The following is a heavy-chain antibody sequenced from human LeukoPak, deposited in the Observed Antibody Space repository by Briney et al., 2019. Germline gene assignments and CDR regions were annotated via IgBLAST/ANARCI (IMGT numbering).Heavy chain of an antibody. CDR2: IYHSGST. J-gene: IGHJ4*02. V-gene: IGHV4-30-2*01. Sequence: KSSEALSLTCTVSGGSISSGGYYWSWIRQPPGKGLEWIGYIYHSGSTYYNPSLKSRVTISVDRSKNQFSLKLSSVTAADTAVYYCAREGAAAGTLDYWGQGTLVTVPS. D-gene: IGHD6-13*01. CDR3: AREGAAAGTLDY. CDR1: GGSISSGGYY.